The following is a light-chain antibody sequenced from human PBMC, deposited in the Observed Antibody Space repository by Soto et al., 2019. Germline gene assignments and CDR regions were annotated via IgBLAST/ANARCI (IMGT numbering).Light chain of an antibody. CDR3: SSYAASNNFSVV. J-gene: IGLJ3*02. V-gene: IGLV2-8*01. CDR1: SSDVGGYTY. Sequence: QSALTQPPSASGSPGQSVTSSCTGTSSDVGGYTYFSWYQQYPGRAPKLMLYAVTKRPSGVHERFSGAKYGNTASLNVSGLQSEDEADYYGSSYAASNNFSVVCVGGTQVTVL. CDR2: AVT.